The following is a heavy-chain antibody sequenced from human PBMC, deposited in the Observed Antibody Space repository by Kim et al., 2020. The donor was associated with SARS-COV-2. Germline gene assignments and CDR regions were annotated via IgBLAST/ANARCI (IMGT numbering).Heavy chain of an antibody. Sequence: YAQKFQGRVTMTRDTSISTAYMELSRLRSDDTAVYYCAREWGFGDLVDYWGQGTLVTVSS. D-gene: IGHD3-10*01. J-gene: IGHJ4*02. CDR3: AREWGFGDLVDY. V-gene: IGHV1-2*02.